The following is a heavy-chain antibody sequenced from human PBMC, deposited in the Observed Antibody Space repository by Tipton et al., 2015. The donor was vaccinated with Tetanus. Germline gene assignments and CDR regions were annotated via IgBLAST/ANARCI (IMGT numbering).Heavy chain of an antibody. CDR2: IYYSGST. V-gene: IGHV4-39*07. CDR1: GGSISGSSYY. Sequence: TLSLTCTVSGGSISGSSYYWGWIRQPPGKGLEWIGSIYYSGSTYYNPSFKSRVSMSVDTSKNQFSLNLTSVTAADTAVYYCARDQGGGRVVRLNWFDPWGQGTLVTVSS. D-gene: IGHD6-6*01. J-gene: IGHJ5*02. CDR3: ARDQGGGRVVRLNWFDP.